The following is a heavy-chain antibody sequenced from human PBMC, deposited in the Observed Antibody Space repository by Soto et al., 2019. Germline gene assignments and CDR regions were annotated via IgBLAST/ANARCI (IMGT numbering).Heavy chain of an antibody. Sequence: GGSLRLSCAASGFTVNSNYMSWVRQAPGKGLQWVSVIYSGGRTYYADSVKGRFTISRDNSKNTLYLQMNSLRVEDTAVYYCARWPNGFDIWGQGTMVTVSS. D-gene: IGHD5-12*01. CDR2: IYSGGRT. V-gene: IGHV3-53*01. CDR3: ARWPNGFDI. J-gene: IGHJ3*02. CDR1: GFTVNSNY.